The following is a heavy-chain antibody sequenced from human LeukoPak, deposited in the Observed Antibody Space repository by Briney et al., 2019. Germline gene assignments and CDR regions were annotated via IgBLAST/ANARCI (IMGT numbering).Heavy chain of an antibody. D-gene: IGHD6-19*01. CDR3: ARGIAVAVNDY. CDR2: ISSSSSYI. V-gene: IGHV3-21*01. Sequence: GGSLRLSCAASGFTFSSYSMNWVRQAPGKGLEWVSSISSSSSYIYYADSVKGRFTISRDNAKNSPYLQMNSLRAEDTAVYYCARGIAVAVNDYWGQGTLVTVSS. CDR1: GFTFSSYS. J-gene: IGHJ4*02.